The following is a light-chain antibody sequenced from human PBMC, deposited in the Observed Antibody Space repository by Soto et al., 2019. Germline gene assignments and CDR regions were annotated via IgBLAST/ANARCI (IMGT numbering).Light chain of an antibody. CDR1: QSVSRN. CDR2: GAS. J-gene: IGKJ2*01. CDR3: QQYNNWPPLYT. V-gene: IGKV3-15*01. Sequence: EIVMTQSPATLSVSPGERATLSCRASQSVSRNLAWYQQKPGQAPRLLIFGASTSATGIPARFSGSGSGTDFTLTISSLQSEDFAVYHCQQYNNWPPLYTFGQGTKLEIK.